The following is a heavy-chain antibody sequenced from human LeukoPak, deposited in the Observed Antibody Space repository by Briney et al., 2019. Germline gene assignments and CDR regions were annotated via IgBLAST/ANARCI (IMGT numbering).Heavy chain of an antibody. CDR2: ISGSSSYI. Sequence: GGSLRLSCAASGFTFSSYSMNWVRQAPGKGLEWVSSISGSSSYIYYADSVKGRFTISRDNAKNSLYLQMNSLRAEDTAVYYCARGWIAVEFDYWGQGTLVTVSS. CDR3: ARGWIAVEFDY. J-gene: IGHJ4*02. D-gene: IGHD6-19*01. V-gene: IGHV3-21*01. CDR1: GFTFSSYS.